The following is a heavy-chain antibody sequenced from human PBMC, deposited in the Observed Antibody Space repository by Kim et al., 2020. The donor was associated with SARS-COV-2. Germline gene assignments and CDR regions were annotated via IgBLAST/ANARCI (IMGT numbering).Heavy chain of an antibody. CDR3: ARDGEVAVAGKNFDY. J-gene: IGHJ4*02. CDR1: GGSFSGYY. CDR2: INHSGST. D-gene: IGHD6-19*01. V-gene: IGHV4-34*01. Sequence: SETLSITCAVYGGSFSGYYWSWIRQPPGKGLEWIGEINHSGSTNYNPSLKSRVTISVDTSKNQFSLKLSSVTAADTAVYYCARDGEVAVAGKNFDYLGQG.